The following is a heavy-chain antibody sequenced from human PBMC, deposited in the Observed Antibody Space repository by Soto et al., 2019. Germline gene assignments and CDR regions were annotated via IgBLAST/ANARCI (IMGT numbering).Heavy chain of an antibody. V-gene: IGHV3-30*18. D-gene: IGHD2-15*01. CDR1: GVTFSSYG. Sequence: QVQLVESGGGVAQPGRSLRLSCAASGVTFSSYGMHWVRQAPGKGLEWVAVISYDGSNKYYADSVKGRFTISRDKSKNTLYLQMGSLRAGDTAVYYCAKDPRGPSKSVWYGMDVWGQGTTVAVSS. CDR3: AKDPRGPSKSVWYGMDV. J-gene: IGHJ6*02. CDR2: ISYDGSNK.